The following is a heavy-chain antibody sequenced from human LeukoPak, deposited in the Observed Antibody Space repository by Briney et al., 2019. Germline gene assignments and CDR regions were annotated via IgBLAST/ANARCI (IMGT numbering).Heavy chain of an antibody. Sequence: PSETLSLTCTVSGGSISSGSYYWSCIRQPAGKGLEWIGRIYTSGSTNYNPSLKSRVTITVETSKNQFSLKLSSVTAAETAVYYFAREATFFGVVIRDAFDIWGQGKRATVSS. J-gene: IGHJ3*02. CDR3: AREATFFGVVIRDAFDI. V-gene: IGHV4-61*02. CDR2: IYTSGST. CDR1: GGSISSGSYY. D-gene: IGHD3-3*01.